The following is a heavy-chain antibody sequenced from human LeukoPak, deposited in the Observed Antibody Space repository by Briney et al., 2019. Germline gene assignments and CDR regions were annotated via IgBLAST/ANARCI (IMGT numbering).Heavy chain of an antibody. D-gene: IGHD3-3*01. CDR1: GFTFSSYS. CDR2: ISSSSSYI. J-gene: IGHJ6*03. V-gene: IGHV3-21*01. Sequence: PGGSLRLSCAASGFTFSSYSMNWVRQAPGKGLEWVSSISSSSSYIYYADSVKGRFTISRDNSKYTLYLQMNSLRAEDTAVYYCARDQTNLLDYDFWSGPYYYYMDVWGKGTTVTVSS. CDR3: ARDQTNLLDYDFWSGPYYYYMDV.